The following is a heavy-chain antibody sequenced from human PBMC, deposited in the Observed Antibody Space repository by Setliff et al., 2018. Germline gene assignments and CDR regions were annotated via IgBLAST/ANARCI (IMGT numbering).Heavy chain of an antibody. D-gene: IGHD3-22*01. V-gene: IGHV3-30*02. CDR2: IRHDGSND. CDR1: GFTSTMYG. CDR3: ARDPRGYYGSGGYQGGVTDYMDV. Sequence: PGGSLRLSCAASGFTSTMYGIHWVRQAPGKGLEWVAYIRHDGSNDNYADSVKGRFTISRDNSKNTVYLQMNSLRPEDTAVYYCARDPRGYYGSGGYQGGVTDYMDVWGKGTTVTVSS. J-gene: IGHJ6*03.